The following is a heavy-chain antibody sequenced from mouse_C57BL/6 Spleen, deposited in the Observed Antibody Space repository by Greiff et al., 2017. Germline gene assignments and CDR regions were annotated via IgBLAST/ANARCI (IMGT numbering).Heavy chain of an antibody. CDR1: GYTFTSYW. V-gene: IGHV1-50*01. CDR3: ARGWGYDGYYAGAY. J-gene: IGHJ3*01. CDR2: IDPYDSYT. Sequence: VQLQQPGAELVKPGASVKLSCKASGYTFTSYWMQWVKQRPGQGLEWIGEIDPYDSYTNYNQKFKGKATLTVDTSSSTAYMQLSSLTSEDSAVYYCARGWGYDGYYAGAYWGQGTLVTVSA. D-gene: IGHD2-3*01.